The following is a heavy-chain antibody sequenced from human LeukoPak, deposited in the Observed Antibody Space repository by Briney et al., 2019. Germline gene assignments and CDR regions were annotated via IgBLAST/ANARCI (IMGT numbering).Heavy chain of an antibody. CDR3: ASYHTLAPVGSSDFDY. CDR1: GFTFSSYE. V-gene: IGHV3-48*03. J-gene: IGHJ4*02. CDR2: ISSSGSTI. Sequence: GGSLRLSCAASGFTFSSYEMNWVRQAPGKGLEWVSYISSSGSTIYYADSVKGRFTISRDNAKNSLYLQMNSLRAEDTAVYYCASYHTLAPVGSSDFDYWGQGTLVTVSS. D-gene: IGHD1-26*01.